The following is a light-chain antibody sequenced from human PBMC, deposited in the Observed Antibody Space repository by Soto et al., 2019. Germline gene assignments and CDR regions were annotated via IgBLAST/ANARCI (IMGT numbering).Light chain of an antibody. CDR2: DAS. CDR3: QQYKNWPPLYT. V-gene: IGKV3D-15*01. Sequence: EIVLTQSPGTLSVSPGERATLSCRASQSVSNSLAWYQQKPGQAPRLLMYDASTRATGIPARFSGSGSGTEFTLTITSLQSEDSAIYSCQQYKNWPPLYTFGQGTKLEIK. CDR1: QSVSNS. J-gene: IGKJ2*01.